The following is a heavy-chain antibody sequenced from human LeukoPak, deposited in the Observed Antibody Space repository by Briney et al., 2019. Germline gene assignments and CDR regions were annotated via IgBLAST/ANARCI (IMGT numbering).Heavy chain of an antibody. V-gene: IGHV3-21*01. CDR3: ARGQASDFDY. J-gene: IGHJ4*02. CDR2: ISSSSSYI. Sequence: GGSLRLSCAASGFTFSSYSMNWVRQAPGKGLEWVSSISSSSSYIYYVDSVKGRFTISRDNAKNSLYLQMNSLRAEDTAVYYCARGQASDFDYWGQGTLVIVSS. CDR1: GFTFSSYS.